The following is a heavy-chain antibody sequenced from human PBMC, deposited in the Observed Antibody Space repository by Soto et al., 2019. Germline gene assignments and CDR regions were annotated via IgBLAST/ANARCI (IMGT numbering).Heavy chain of an antibody. D-gene: IGHD1-26*01. J-gene: IGHJ4*02. CDR3: ARERWELLERYFDY. CDR1: GGSISSYY. Sequence: PSETLSLTCTVSGGSISSYYWSWIRQPPGKGLEWIGYIYYSGSTNYNPSLKSRVTISVDTSKNQFSLKLSSVTAADTAVYYCARERWELLERYFDYWGQGTLVTVSS. V-gene: IGHV4-59*01. CDR2: IYYSGST.